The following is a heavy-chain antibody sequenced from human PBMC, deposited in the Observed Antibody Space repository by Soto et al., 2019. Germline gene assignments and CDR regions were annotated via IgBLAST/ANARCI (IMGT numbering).Heavy chain of an antibody. CDR2: ISAYNGNT. J-gene: IGHJ5*02. CDR1: GYTFTSYG. V-gene: IGHV1-18*01. Sequence: ASVKVSCKASGYTFTSYGISWVRQAPGQGLEWMGWISAYNGNTNYAQKLQGRVTMTTDTSTSTAYMKLRSLRSDVTAVYYCAIVSSELIYCSGGSCSNWFDPWGQGTLVTVSS. CDR3: AIVSSELIYCSGGSCSNWFDP. D-gene: IGHD2-15*01.